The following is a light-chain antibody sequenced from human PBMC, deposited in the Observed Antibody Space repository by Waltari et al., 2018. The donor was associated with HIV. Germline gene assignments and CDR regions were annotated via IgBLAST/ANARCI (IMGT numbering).Light chain of an antibody. Sequence: QSALTQPASVSGSPGQSVTISCTGTNSDLGDYHYVSWYQQHPGKAPKLIIFAVSNRPSGFSNRFSGSKSGNTASLTISGLQAEDEADYYCSSYTSTITVVFGGGTKVTVL. CDR2: AVS. J-gene: IGLJ2*01. V-gene: IGLV2-14*01. CDR3: SSYTSTITVV. CDR1: NSDLGDYHY.